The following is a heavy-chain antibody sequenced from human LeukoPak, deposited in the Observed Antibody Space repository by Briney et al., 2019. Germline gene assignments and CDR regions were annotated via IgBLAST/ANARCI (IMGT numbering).Heavy chain of an antibody. V-gene: IGHV3-23*01. CDR1: GFTFSSYA. CDR3: AKLRQIVVVTAAISGVDY. D-gene: IGHD2-2*01. Sequence: PGGSLRLSCAASGFTFSSYAMSWVRQAPVKGLERVSAISGSGGSTYYADSVKGRFTISRDNSKNTLYLQMNSLRAEDTAVYYCAKLRQIVVVTAAISGVDYWGQGTLVTVSS. CDR2: ISGSGGST. J-gene: IGHJ4*02.